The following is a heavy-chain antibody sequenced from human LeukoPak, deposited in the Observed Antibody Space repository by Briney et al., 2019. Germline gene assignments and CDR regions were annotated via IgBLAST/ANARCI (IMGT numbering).Heavy chain of an antibody. CDR3: ARDRAPTRYGMDV. CDR2: ISYSGST. V-gene: IGHV4-59*01. D-gene: IGHD3-10*01. J-gene: IGHJ6*02. CDR1: GGSISSYY. Sequence: PSETLSLTSTVSGGSISSYYWSWIRQSPGKGLEWIGYISYSGSTNYNPSLKSRVTISVDTSKNQFSLKLSSVTAADTAVYYCARDRAPTRYGMDVWGQGTTVTVSS.